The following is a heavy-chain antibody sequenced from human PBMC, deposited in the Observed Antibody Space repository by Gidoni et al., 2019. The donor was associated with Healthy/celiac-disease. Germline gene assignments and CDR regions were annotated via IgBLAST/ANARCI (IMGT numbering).Heavy chain of an antibody. CDR1: VGSVSSGSYY. D-gene: IGHD5-12*01. J-gene: IGHJ4*02. Sequence: QVQLQESGPGLVKPSETLSLTCTVSVGSVSSGSYYWSWIRQPPGKGLEWIGYIYYSGSTNYNPSLKSRVTISVDTSKNQFSLKLSSVTAADTAVYYCARGAPRRDGYNYVYYFDYWGQGTLVTVSS. CDR2: IYYSGST. CDR3: ARGAPRRDGYNYVYYFDY. V-gene: IGHV4-61*01.